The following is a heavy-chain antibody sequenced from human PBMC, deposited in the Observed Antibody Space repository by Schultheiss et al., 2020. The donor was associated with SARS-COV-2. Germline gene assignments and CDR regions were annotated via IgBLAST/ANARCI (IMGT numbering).Heavy chain of an antibody. CDR3: ARTIRGYYYGMDV. J-gene: IGHJ6*02. CDR1: GFSLSNGRMG. D-gene: IGHD3-3*01. Sequence: SGPTLVKPTQTLTLTCTVSGFSLSNGRMGVSWIRQPPGKALEWLAHIFSNDEKSYNTSLKSRLTISKDTSKSQVVLTMTNMDPVDTATYYCARTIRGYYYGMDVWGQGTTVTVSS. CDR2: IFSNDEK. V-gene: IGHV2-26*01.